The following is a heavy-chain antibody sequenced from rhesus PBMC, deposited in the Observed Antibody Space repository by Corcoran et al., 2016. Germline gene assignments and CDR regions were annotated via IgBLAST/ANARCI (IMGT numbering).Heavy chain of an antibody. CDR2: ISPYNGNQ. CDR3: TRDKSGGFDY. V-gene: IGHV1-180*01. Sequence: QVQLVQSGGEIKQPGASVKLSCKASGYSFTTHSIHWVSQAPGQCLEWIGQISPYNGNQHYAQTFQGRVTITTDTSTSTAYMALSSLRSEDTAVYYCTRDKSGGFDYWGQGLLVTVSS. CDR1: GYSFTTHS. J-gene: IGHJ4*01.